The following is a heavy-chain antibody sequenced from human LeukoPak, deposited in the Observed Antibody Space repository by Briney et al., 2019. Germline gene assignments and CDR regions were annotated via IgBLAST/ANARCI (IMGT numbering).Heavy chain of an antibody. CDR2: ISSSSSYI. V-gene: IGHV3-21*01. D-gene: IGHD3-3*01. CDR3: ARERPDTIYFDC. J-gene: IGHJ4*02. Sequence: PGGSLRLSCAASGFTFSSYSMNWVRQAPGKGLEWVSSISSSSSYIYYADSVKGRFTISRDNAKNSLYLQMNSLRAEDTAVYYCARERPDTIYFDCWGQGTLVTVSS. CDR1: GFTFSSYS.